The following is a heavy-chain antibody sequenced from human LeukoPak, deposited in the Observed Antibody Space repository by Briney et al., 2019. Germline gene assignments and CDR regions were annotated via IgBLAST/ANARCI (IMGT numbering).Heavy chain of an antibody. Sequence: ASVKVSCKASGGTFSSYAINWVRQATGQGLEWMGWMNPNSGNTGYAQKFQGRVTMTRNASISTAYMELSSLRSEDTAVYFCARVGYGPNTFDIWGQGTMVTVSS. J-gene: IGHJ3*02. CDR3: ARVGYGPNTFDI. V-gene: IGHV1-8*02. CDR1: GGTFSSYA. D-gene: IGHD5-18*01. CDR2: MNPNSGNT.